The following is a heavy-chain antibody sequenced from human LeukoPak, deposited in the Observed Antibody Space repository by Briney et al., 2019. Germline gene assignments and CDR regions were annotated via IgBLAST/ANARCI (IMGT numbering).Heavy chain of an antibody. D-gene: IGHD3-22*01. CDR3: AREDYYDSSGYYEYRAFDI. V-gene: IGHV3-74*01. J-gene: IGHJ3*02. Sequence: GGSLRLSCAASGFTFSSYWMHWVRQAPGKGLVWVSRINSDGSSTSYADSVKGRFTISRDNSKNTLYLQMNSLRAEDTAVYYCAREDYYDSSGYYEYRAFDIWGQGTMVTVSS. CDR1: GFTFSSYW. CDR2: INSDGSST.